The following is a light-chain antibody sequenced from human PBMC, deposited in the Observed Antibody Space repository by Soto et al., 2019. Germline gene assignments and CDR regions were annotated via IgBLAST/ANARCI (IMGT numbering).Light chain of an antibody. CDR1: SSDVGTYNL. J-gene: IGLJ2*01. Sequence: QSVLTQPASVSGSPGQSITISCTGTSSDVGTYNLVSWYQQHPGKAPKLIIFEVNKRPSGVSSRFSGSKSGNTASLTLSGLQADDEADYYCCSYARSGTLIFGGGTQVTVL. V-gene: IGLV2-23*02. CDR3: CSYARSGTLI. CDR2: EVN.